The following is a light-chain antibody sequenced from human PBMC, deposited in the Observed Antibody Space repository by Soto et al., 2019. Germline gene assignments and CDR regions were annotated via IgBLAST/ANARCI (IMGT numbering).Light chain of an antibody. J-gene: IGKJ5*01. Sequence: EIVLTQSPGTLSLSPGERASLSCRASQSVSSNYLAWFQQKPGQAPRLLISTASSRATGIPDRFSGSGSGSDVTLTITRLEPEDFAVYYCLQYGSSPHTFGQGTRLEIK. V-gene: IGKV3-20*01. CDR1: QSVSSNY. CDR2: TAS. CDR3: LQYGSSPHT.